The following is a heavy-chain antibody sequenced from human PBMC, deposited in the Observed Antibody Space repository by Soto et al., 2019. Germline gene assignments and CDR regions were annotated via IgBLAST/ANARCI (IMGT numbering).Heavy chain of an antibody. CDR3: AGDGYNSYYFDY. Sequence: PSETLSLTCTVSGGSISGFYWSWIRQPPGKAPEWIAYIYDSGSANYNPSLRSRVIISVDTSNNQFSLKLTSVTAADTAVYYCAGDGYNSYYFDYWGQGTLVTVSS. CDR2: IYDSGSA. CDR1: GGSISGFY. V-gene: IGHV4-59*01. D-gene: IGHD5-12*01. J-gene: IGHJ4*02.